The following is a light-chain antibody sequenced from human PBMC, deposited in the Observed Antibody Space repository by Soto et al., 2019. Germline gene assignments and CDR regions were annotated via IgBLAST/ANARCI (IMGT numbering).Light chain of an antibody. CDR1: ISDVGSFNL. Sequence: QSVLTQPASVSGSPGQSITISCTGTISDVGSFNLVSWYQHHPGKAPKLMIYEVTKRPSGVSNRLSGSKSGNTASLTISGLQAEDEADYYCCSYAGSDVVVFGGGTQLTVL. V-gene: IGLV2-23*02. CDR3: CSYAGSDVVV. J-gene: IGLJ2*01. CDR2: EVT.